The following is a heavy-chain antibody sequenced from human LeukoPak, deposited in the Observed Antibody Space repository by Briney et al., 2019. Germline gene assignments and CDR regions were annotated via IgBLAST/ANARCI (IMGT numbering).Heavy chain of an antibody. J-gene: IGHJ4*02. CDR2: IYWDDDK. V-gene: IGHV2-5*02. Sequence: SGPTLVNPTQTLTLTCTFSGFSLSSSAVGVGWIRQPPGKALEWLALIYWDDDKRYSPSLKSRLTITKDTSKNQVVLTMTNVDPVDTATYYCAHLYYSSSWYPYFDYWGQGTLVTVSS. CDR3: AHLYYSSSWYPYFDY. D-gene: IGHD6-13*01. CDR1: GFSLSSSAVG.